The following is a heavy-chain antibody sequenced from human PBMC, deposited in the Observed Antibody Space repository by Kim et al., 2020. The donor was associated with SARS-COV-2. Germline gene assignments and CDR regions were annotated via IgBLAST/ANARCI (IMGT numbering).Heavy chain of an antibody. J-gene: IGHJ3*02. Sequence: ASVKVSCKASGYTFTGYYMHWVRQAPGQGLEWMGRINPNSGGTNYAQKFQGRVTMTRDTSISTAYMELSRLRSDDTAVYYCASASIAARAPFAFDIWGQGTMVTVSS. D-gene: IGHD6-6*01. V-gene: IGHV1-2*06. CDR3: ASASIAARAPFAFDI. CDR1: GYTFTGYY. CDR2: INPNSGGT.